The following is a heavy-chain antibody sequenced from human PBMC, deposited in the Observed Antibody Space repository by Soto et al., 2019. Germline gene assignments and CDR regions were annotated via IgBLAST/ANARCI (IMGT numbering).Heavy chain of an antibody. D-gene: IGHD4-17*01. Sequence: QVQLVESGGGVVQPGRSLRLSCAASGFTFMTYGMQWVRQAPGKGLEWVAVIWYDGSNKYYADSVKGRFTISRDNSKNTLYLQMKSLRAEDTAVYYCARVPSVTQYYFDYWGQGTLVTVSS. CDR1: GFTFMTYG. J-gene: IGHJ4*02. V-gene: IGHV3-33*01. CDR2: IWYDGSNK. CDR3: ARVPSVTQYYFDY.